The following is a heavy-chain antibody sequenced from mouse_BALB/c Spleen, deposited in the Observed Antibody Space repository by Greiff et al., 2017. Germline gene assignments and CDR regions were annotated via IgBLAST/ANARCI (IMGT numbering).Heavy chain of an antibody. V-gene: IGHV1-77*01. CDR3: ARSGTTHFDV. CDR1: GYTFTDYY. J-gene: IGHJ1*01. Sequence: VQLQQSGAELARPGASVKLSCKASGYTFTDYYINWVKQRTGQGLEWIGEIYPGSGNTYYNEKFKGKATLTADKSSSTAYMQLSSLTSEDSAVYFCARSGTTHFDVWGAGTTVTVSS. CDR2: IYPGSGNT. D-gene: IGHD4-1*01.